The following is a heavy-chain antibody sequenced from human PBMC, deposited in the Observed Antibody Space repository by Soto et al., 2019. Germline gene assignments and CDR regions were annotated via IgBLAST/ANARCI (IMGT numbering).Heavy chain of an antibody. Sequence: TLSLTCAVYGGSFSGYYWSWIRQPPGKGLEWIGEINHSGSTNYNPSLKSRVTISVDTSKNQFSLKLSSVTAADTAVYYCARASVVVAATAIDYWGQGTLVTV. CDR3: ARASVVVAATAIDY. CDR1: GGSFSGYY. CDR2: INHSGST. V-gene: IGHV4-34*01. J-gene: IGHJ4*02. D-gene: IGHD2-15*01.